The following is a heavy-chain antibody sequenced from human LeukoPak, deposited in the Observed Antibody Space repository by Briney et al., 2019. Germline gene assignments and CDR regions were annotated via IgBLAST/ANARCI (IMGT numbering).Heavy chain of an antibody. D-gene: IGHD4-17*01. Sequence: AGGSLRLSCAASGFTFSSYAMSWVRQAPGKGLEWVSAISGSGGSTYYADSVKGRFTISRDNSKNTLYLQMDSLRAEDTAVYYCAKYGGYGGEETIYGMDVWGQGTTVTVSS. J-gene: IGHJ6*02. CDR1: GFTFSSYA. CDR2: ISGSGGST. V-gene: IGHV3-23*01. CDR3: AKYGGYGGEETIYGMDV.